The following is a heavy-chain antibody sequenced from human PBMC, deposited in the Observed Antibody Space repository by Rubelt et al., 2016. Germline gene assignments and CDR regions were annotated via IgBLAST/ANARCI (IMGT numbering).Heavy chain of an antibody. V-gene: IGHV4-4*02. D-gene: IGHD3-9*01. CDR3: AGQDVLTGYYSYMDV. CDR1: GGAISSSSW. J-gene: IGHJ6*03. Sequence: QVQLQESGPGLVKPSGTLSLTCAVSGGAISSSSWWSWVRQPPGKGLEWIGEIYHSGSSIYNPSLQSRVTISVDQSKNQFSLKQGSGPAADTAVDYCAGQDVLTGYYSYMDVWGKGTTVSVSS. CDR2: IYHSGSS.